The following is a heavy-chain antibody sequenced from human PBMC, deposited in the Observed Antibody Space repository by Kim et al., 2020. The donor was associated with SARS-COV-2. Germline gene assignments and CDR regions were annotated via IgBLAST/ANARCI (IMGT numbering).Heavy chain of an antibody. V-gene: IGHV4-59*01. CDR1: GGSISRYF. D-gene: IGHD3-10*01. CDR2: ISYTGST. CDR3: ATNYYYGSSYFFGMNV. Sequence: SETLSLTCTVSGGSISRYFWTWIRQPPGKGLEWIGYISYTGSTNYNPSLKRRVTISEDTSNNQFPLKLSSVTAADTAAYYCATNYYYGSSYFFGMNVWG. J-gene: IGHJ6*02.